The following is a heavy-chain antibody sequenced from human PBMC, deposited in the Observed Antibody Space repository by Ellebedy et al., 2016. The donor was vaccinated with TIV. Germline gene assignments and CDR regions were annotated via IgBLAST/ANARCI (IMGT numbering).Heavy chain of an antibody. CDR2: IGPSGSYA. D-gene: IGHD3-9*01. CDR1: GYSFTTYF. J-gene: IGHJ5*02. Sequence: GESLKISCKASGYSFTTYFITWVRQMPGKGLEWMGRIGPSGSYAVYSPSFQGHVTISADKSITTSYLQWTSLQASEPAMYYCARGDIVIGGGRNWFDPWGQGTLVTVSS. CDR3: ARGDIVIGGGRNWFDP. V-gene: IGHV5-10-1*01.